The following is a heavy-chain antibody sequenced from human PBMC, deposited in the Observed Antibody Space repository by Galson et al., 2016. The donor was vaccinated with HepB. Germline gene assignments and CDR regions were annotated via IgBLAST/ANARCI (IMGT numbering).Heavy chain of an antibody. V-gene: IGHV5-51*01. CDR1: GYNFTSYW. J-gene: IGHJ3*02. CDR2: IYPGDSET. D-gene: IGHD3-10*01. Sequence: QSGAEVKKPGESLKISCKGSGYNFTSYWIGWVRQMPGKGLEWMGVIYPGDSETRYSPSFRGQVTISADKSINSAYMQWSTLKASDTAIYYCTRHSNYYGTRRNDDAFDIWGQGTLVTVSS. CDR3: TRHSNYYGTRRNDDAFDI.